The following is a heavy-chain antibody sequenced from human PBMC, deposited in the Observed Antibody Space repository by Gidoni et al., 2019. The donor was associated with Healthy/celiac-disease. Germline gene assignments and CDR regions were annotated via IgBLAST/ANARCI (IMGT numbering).Heavy chain of an antibody. CDR3: AKISGWYGEDY. V-gene: IGHV4-59*01. Sequence: QVQLQESGPGLVKPSETLSLTCPVSGGSISSYYWSWIRQPPGKGLEWIGYIYYSGSTNYNPSLKSRVTISVDTSKNQFSLKLSSVTAADTAVYYCAKISGWYGEDYWGQGTLVTVSS. CDR2: IYYSGST. CDR1: GGSISSYY. D-gene: IGHD6-19*01. J-gene: IGHJ4*02.